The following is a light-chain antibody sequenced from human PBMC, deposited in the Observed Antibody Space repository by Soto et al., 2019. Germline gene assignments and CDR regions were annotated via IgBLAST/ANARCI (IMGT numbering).Light chain of an antibody. V-gene: IGKV1-17*01. CDR2: TAS. Sequence: DIQMTQSPSSLSASVGDRVTITCRASQGIRNALGWYQQKPGKAPKRLIYTASSLQSGVPSRFSGSGSGTEFTLTIISLQPEDFATYYCLQHNSYPLTFGGGTKVEIK. J-gene: IGKJ4*01. CDR1: QGIRNA. CDR3: LQHNSYPLT.